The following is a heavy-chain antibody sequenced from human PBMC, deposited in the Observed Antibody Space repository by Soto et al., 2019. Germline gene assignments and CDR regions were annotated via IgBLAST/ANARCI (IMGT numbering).Heavy chain of an antibody. Sequence: PGGSLRLSCAASGFTFSDYYMSWIRQAPGKGLEWISYISQTSTYTNYAGSVKGRFTISRDNAKKSVYLQMNSLRAEDTAVYYCTRDRSRLRHDYWGQGTLVTVSS. CDR3: TRDRSRLRHDY. CDR2: ISQTSTYT. D-gene: IGHD3-10*01. V-gene: IGHV3-11*05. CDR1: GFTFSDYY. J-gene: IGHJ4*02.